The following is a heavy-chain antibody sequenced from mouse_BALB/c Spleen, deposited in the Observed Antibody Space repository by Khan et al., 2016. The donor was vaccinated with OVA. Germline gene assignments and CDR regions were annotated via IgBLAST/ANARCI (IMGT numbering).Heavy chain of an antibody. CDR2: ISNGGGST. J-gene: IGHJ2*01. CDR1: GFTFSDYF. CDR3: ARGTTVGAFDY. Sequence: EVELVESGGGLVQPGGSLKLSCATSGFTFSDYFMYWVRQTPEKRLEWFAYISNGGGSTYYPDTVKDRFTISSDNAKNTLYLQMSRLKSEDTAMYYWARGTTVGAFDYWGQGTTLTVSS. D-gene: IGHD1-1*01. V-gene: IGHV5-12*02.